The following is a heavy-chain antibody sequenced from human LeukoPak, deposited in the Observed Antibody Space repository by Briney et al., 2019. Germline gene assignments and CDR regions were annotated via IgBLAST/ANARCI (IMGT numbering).Heavy chain of an antibody. J-gene: IGHJ4*02. CDR3: ARSIGVGALDY. CDR1: GYTFTSYY. V-gene: IGHV1-46*01. Sequence: ASVKVSCKASGYTFTSYYMRWVRQAPGQGLEWMGIINPSGGSTSYAQKFQGRVTMTRDTSTSTVYMELSSLRSEDTAVYYCARSIGVGALDYWGQGTLVTVSS. D-gene: IGHD1-26*01. CDR2: INPSGGST.